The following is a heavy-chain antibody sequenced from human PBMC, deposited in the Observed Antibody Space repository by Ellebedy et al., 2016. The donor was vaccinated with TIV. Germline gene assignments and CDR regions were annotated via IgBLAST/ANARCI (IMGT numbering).Heavy chain of an antibody. Sequence: SGPTLVKPTQSVTLTCTFSGFSLSTTGMCVNWIRQPPGKALEWLALIDWDDDKYYSASLKTRLSISKDTSTNQVVLTMTNLDPLDTATYYCARVAMYSDGWGTIDSWGQGTLVTVSS. CDR2: IDWDDDK. V-gene: IGHV2-70*01. CDR1: GFSLSTTGMC. D-gene: IGHD5-24*01. CDR3: ARVAMYSDGWGTIDS. J-gene: IGHJ4*02.